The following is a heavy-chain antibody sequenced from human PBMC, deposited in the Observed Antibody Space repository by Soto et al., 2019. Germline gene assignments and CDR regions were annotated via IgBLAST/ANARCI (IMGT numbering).Heavy chain of an antibody. CDR1: GYTFSSYA. CDR3: ARGFIPENY. CDR2: INTINGNT. J-gene: IGHJ4*02. Sequence: ASVKVSCKASGYTFSSYAISWVRQAPGQGLEWMGGINTINGNTKYEQKFQGRVTLSTDESTRTVFLELTSLKSDDAAVYYCARGFIPENYWGQGTRVTVSS. D-gene: IGHD2-2*01. V-gene: IGHV1-18*01.